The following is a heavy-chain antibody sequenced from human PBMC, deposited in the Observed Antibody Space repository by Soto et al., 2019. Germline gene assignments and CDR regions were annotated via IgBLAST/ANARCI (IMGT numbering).Heavy chain of an antibody. CDR3: ASKFGELLADAFDI. V-gene: IGHV4-4*02. D-gene: IGHD3-10*01. J-gene: IGHJ3*02. Sequence: SETLSLTSTVSNASISSRKWWTWVRQTPGKGLEWIGEIYHSGSINHSPSLKSRVTMSVDKSNNQFSLKMTSVTAADTAVYYCASKFGELLADAFDIWGQGTVVT. CDR2: IYHSGSI. CDR1: NASISSRKW.